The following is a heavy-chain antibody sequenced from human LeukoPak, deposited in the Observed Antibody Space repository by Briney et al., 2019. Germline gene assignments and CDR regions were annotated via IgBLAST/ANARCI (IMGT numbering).Heavy chain of an antibody. J-gene: IGHJ5*02. Sequence: GGSLRLSCAASGFTFSSYAMHWVRQAPGKGLEYVSAISSNGGSTYYANSVNGRFTISRDNSKNTLYLQMGSLRAEDMAVYYCARGYDFWSGYPTFDPWGQGTLVTVSS. D-gene: IGHD3-3*01. CDR3: ARGYDFWSGYPTFDP. V-gene: IGHV3-64*01. CDR2: ISSNGGST. CDR1: GFTFSSYA.